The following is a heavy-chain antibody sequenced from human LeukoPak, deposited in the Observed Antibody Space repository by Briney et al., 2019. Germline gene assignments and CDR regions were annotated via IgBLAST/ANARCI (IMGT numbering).Heavy chain of an antibody. CDR2: IKQDGSEK. CDR3: AREWWFAEYFMDY. Sequence: PGGSLRLSCAASGFTFSSYWMSWVRQAPGKGLESVANIKQDGSEKYYVDSVKGRFTISRDNAKNSLYLQMNSLRSEDTAVYYCAREWWFAEYFMDYWGQGTLVTVSS. D-gene: IGHD3-10*01. J-gene: IGHJ4*02. CDR1: GFTFSSYW. V-gene: IGHV3-7*01.